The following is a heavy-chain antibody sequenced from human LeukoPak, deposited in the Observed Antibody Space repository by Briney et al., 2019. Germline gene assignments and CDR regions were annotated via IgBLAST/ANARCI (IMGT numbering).Heavy chain of an antibody. Sequence: SETLSLTCTVSGCSISTYYWSWIRQPTGKGLEWIGRIYPSGNTNYNPSLRSRVTMSIDTSKNQFSLKLGSVTAADTAVYYCARTLVPNYGSMYVWGQGTTVTVSS. CDR1: GCSISTYY. CDR3: ARTLVPNYGSMYV. D-gene: IGHD6-6*01. CDR2: IYPSGNT. J-gene: IGHJ6*02. V-gene: IGHV4-4*07.